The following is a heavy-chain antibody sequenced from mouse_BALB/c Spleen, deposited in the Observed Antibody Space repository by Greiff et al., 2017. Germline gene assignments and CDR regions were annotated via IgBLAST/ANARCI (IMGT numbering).Heavy chain of an antibody. J-gene: IGHJ3*01. D-gene: IGHD1-1*01. CDR1: GFAFSSYD. Sequence: EVKVVESGGGLVKPGGSLKLSCAASGFAFSSYDMSWVRQTPEKRLEWVAYISSGGGSTYYPDTVKGRFTISRDNAKNTLYLQMSSLKSEDTAMYYCARHYGSSWFAYWGQGTLVTVSA. V-gene: IGHV5-12-1*01. CDR2: ISSGGGST. CDR3: ARHYGSSWFAY.